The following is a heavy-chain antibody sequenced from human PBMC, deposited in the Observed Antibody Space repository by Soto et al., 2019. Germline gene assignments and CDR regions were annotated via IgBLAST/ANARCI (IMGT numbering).Heavy chain of an antibody. Sequence: QVQLVQSGAEVKKPGSSVKVSCKASGGTFSSYAISWVRQAPGQGLEWMGGIIPIFGTANYAQKFQGRVTITADKSTSTADMELSSLRAEDTAGYYGARADTAMVSGGYYFDYWGQGTLVTVSS. CDR2: IIPIFGTA. D-gene: IGHD5-18*01. CDR3: ARADTAMVSGGYYFDY. V-gene: IGHV1-69*06. J-gene: IGHJ4*02. CDR1: GGTFSSYA.